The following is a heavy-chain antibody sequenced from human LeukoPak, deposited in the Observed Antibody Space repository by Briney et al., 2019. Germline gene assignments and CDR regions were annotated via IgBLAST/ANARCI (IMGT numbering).Heavy chain of an antibody. CDR2: IGSGGSR. Sequence: GGSLRLSCAASGFTFSSYAMSWVRQAPGKGLEWVSAIGSGGSRYYADPVKGRFTISRDNSKNTLYLQMNSLRAEDTALYYCAKETPGVLDFWGQGTMVTVSS. D-gene: IGHD4-23*01. CDR3: AKETPGVLDF. J-gene: IGHJ3*01. CDR1: GFTFSSYA. V-gene: IGHV3-23*01.